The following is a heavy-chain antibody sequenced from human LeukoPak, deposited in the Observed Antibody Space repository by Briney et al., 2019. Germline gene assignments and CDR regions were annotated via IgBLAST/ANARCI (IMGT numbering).Heavy chain of an antibody. D-gene: IGHD2-15*01. CDR3: ATVVVAATFDY. CDR1: GFTVSSNY. J-gene: IGHJ4*02. V-gene: IGHV3-66*01. CDR2: IYSGGST. Sequence: PGGSLRLSCAASGFTVSSNYMSWVRQAPGKGLEWVSVIYSGGSTYYADSVKGRFTISRDNAKNSLYLQMNSLRAEDTAVYYCATVVVAATFDYWGQGTLVTVSS.